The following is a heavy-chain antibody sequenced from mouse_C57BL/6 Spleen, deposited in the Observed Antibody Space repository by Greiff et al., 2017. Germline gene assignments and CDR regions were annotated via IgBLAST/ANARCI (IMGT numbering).Heavy chain of an antibody. V-gene: IGHV1-69*01. CDR3: ARDDGCWFAY. CDR2: IDPSDSYT. D-gene: IGHD2-3*01. J-gene: IGHJ3*01. CDR1: GYTFTSYW. Sequence: VQLQQPGAELVMPGASVKLSCKASGYTFTSYWMHWVKQRPGQGLEWIGEIDPSDSYTNYKQKFKGKSTLTEDKSSSTAYMQLSSLTSEDSAVYFCARDDGCWFAYWGKGTLVTVSA.